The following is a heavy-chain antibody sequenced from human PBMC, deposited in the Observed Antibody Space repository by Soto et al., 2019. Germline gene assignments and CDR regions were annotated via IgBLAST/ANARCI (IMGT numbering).Heavy chain of an antibody. Sequence: GGSLRLSCAASGFTFSSFGMSWVRQAPGKGLEWVSGISVSGDSTYYADSVKGRSTISRDNSKNTLFLQMNSLRADDTAVYYCVKVHYGCSSTRCYVWGQGTLVTVSS. CDR2: ISVSGDST. V-gene: IGHV3-23*01. CDR1: GFTFSSFG. D-gene: IGHD2-2*01. J-gene: IGHJ4*02. CDR3: VKVHYGCSSTRCYV.